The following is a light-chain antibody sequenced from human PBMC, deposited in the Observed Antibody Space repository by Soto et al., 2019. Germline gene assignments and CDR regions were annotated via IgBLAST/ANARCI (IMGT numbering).Light chain of an antibody. CDR1: QHISTY. CDR2: AAS. CDR3: QQSSTIPRT. V-gene: IGKV1-39*01. J-gene: IGKJ1*01. Sequence: DIQMTQSPSSLSASVGDRVTISCWSSQHISTYLNWYQHKPGKAPKLLVYAASTLQGVVPSRFSGSGSGTDFRLTISSLQPEDFGTYYCQQSSTIPRTFGQGTKVDLK.